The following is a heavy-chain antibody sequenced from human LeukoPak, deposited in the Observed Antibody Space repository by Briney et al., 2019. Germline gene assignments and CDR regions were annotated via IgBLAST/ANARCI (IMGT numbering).Heavy chain of an antibody. CDR1: GGSFSDYY. Sequence: SETLSLTCAVYGGSFSDYYWRWIRQPPGKGLEWIGEINDCGSTNNNPSLKSRVIILIDTSKNQFSLKLSSVTAADTAVYYCARLMTVAGYYYYMDVWGKGTTVTVSS. CDR3: ARLMTVAGYYYYMDV. J-gene: IGHJ6*03. V-gene: IGHV4-34*01. CDR2: INDCGST. D-gene: IGHD6-19*01.